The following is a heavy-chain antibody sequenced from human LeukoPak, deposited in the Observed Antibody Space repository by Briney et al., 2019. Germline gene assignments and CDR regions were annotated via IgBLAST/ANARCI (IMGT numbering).Heavy chain of an antibody. CDR3: ARDCSGGSCYSSYFDY. V-gene: IGHV3-21*01. J-gene: IGHJ4*02. D-gene: IGHD2-15*01. CDR2: ISSSSSYI. Sequence: PGGSLRLSCAASGFTFSTYNMNWVRQAPGKGLEWVSSISSSSSYIYYADSVKGRFTISSNNAKNSLYLQMNSLSAEDTAVYYCARDCSGGSCYSSYFDYWGQGTLVTVSS. CDR1: GFTFSTYN.